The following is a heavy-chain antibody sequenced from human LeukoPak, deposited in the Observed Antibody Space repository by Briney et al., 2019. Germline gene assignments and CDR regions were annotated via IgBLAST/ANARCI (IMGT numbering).Heavy chain of an antibody. Sequence: GASVKVSCKASGYTFSDYYIHWVRQAPGQGPEWMGWINLNTGGTNYAQKFDGRFSMTRDTSINTAFMELSGLTFDDTAVYYCGSVRGILSYFDLWGRGPLVTVSS. CDR2: INLNTGGT. CDR1: GYTFSDYY. V-gene: IGHV1-2*02. J-gene: IGHJ2*01. D-gene: IGHD3-16*01. CDR3: GSVRGILSYFDL.